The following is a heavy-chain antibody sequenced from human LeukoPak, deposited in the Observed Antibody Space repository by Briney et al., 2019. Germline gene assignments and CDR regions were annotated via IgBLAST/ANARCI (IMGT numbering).Heavy chain of an antibody. V-gene: IGHV3-7*01. J-gene: IGHJ4*02. CDR2: IKQDGSEK. Sequence: GGSLRLSCAASGFTFSNYWMSWVRQAPGKGLEWVANIKQDGSEKYYVDSVKGRFTISRDNAKNSLYLQMNSLRAEDTAVYYCARDINYYDSSSSDYWGQGTLVTVSS. D-gene: IGHD3-22*01. CDR1: GFTFSNYW. CDR3: ARDINYYDSSSSDY.